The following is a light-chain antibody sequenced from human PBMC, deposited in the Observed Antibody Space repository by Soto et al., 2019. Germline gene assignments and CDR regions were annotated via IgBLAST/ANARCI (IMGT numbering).Light chain of an antibody. CDR2: GAS. J-gene: IGKJ2*01. CDR3: QQYGSSLYT. Sequence: EIVLTQSPGTLSLSPGERATLSCRASQSVSSNFLAWYSQKPGQAPRLLIYGASSRATGIPDRFSGSGSGTDFTLTISRLEPEDFAVYYCQQYGSSLYTFGPGTKVEIK. CDR1: QSVSSNF. V-gene: IGKV3-20*01.